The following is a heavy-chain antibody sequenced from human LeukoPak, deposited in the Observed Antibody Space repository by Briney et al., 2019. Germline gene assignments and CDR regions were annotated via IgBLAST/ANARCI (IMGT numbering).Heavy chain of an antibody. J-gene: IGHJ6*02. D-gene: IGHD4-17*01. CDR2: IKQDGSEK. CDR1: GFTFSSYW. CDR3: ARDPLYGDYWIYYGMDV. Sequence: PGGSLRLSCAASGFTFSSYWMSWVRQAPGKGLEWVANIKQDGSEKYYVDSVKGRFTISRDNAKNSLYLQMNSLRAEDTAVYYCARDPLYGDYWIYYGMDVWGQGTTVTVSS. V-gene: IGHV3-7*01.